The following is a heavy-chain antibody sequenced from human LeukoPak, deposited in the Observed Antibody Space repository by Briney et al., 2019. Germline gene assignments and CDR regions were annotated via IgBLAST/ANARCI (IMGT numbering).Heavy chain of an antibody. V-gene: IGHV1-2*02. J-gene: IGHJ3*02. CDR1: GYTFTGYY. Sequence: GASVKVSCKASGYTFTGYYMHWVRQAPGQGLEWMGWINPNSGGTNYAQKFQGRVTMTRDTSISTAYMELSRLRSDDTAVYYCARVAPKSPDAFDIWGQGTMVTVSS. CDR2: INPNSGGT. CDR3: ARVAPKSPDAFDI.